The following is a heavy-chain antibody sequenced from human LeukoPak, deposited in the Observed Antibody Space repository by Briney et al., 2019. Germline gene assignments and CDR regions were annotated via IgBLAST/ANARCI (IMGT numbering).Heavy chain of an antibody. Sequence: ASVKVSCKASGYTFTSYYMHWVRQAPGQGLEWMGIIDPSGGSTSYAQKFQGRVTMTTDKSTSTAYMELRSLRPDDTAVYYCARDESAFDIWGQGTMVTVSS. J-gene: IGHJ3*02. V-gene: IGHV1-46*01. CDR3: ARDESAFDI. CDR1: GYTFTSYY. CDR2: IDPSGGST.